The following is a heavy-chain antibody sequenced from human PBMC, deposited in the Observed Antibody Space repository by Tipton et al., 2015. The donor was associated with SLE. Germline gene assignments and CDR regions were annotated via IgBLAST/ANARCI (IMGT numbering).Heavy chain of an antibody. CDR1: GGSISSYY. V-gene: IGHV4-59*01. J-gene: IGHJ3*02. CDR2: IYYSGST. CDR3: ARARGIATRDDAFDI. D-gene: IGHD6-6*01. Sequence: TLSLTCTVSGGSISSYYWSWIRQPPGKGLEWIGYIYYSGSTNYNPSLKSRVTISVDTSKNQFSLKLSSVTAADTAVYYCARARGIATRDDAFDIWGQGTMVTVSS.